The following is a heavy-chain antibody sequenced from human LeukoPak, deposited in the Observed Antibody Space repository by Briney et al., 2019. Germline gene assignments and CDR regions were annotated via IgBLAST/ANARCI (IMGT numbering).Heavy chain of an antibody. D-gene: IGHD3-22*01. Sequence: SETLSLTCAVYGGSFSGYYWSWIRQPPGKGLEWIGEINHSGSTNYNPSLKSRVTISVDTSKNQFSLKLSSVTAADTAVYCCARVRGYYYPHYFDYWGQGTLVTVSS. J-gene: IGHJ4*02. CDR3: ARVRGYYYPHYFDY. V-gene: IGHV4-34*01. CDR2: INHSGST. CDR1: GGSFSGYY.